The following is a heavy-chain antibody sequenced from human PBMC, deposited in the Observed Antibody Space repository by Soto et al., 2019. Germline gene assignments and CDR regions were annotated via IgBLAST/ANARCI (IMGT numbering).Heavy chain of an antibody. CDR1: GFTFNDYA. V-gene: IGHV3-30*03. Sequence: GGSLRLSCATSGFTFNDYAMYWVRQAPGQGLEWVAMISSDGHHQFYVDNLRGRFTVSRDNSKNTLFLQMNSLRPEDTAVYYCSRGTYYPQSSGLNADYWGPGTVVTVSS. D-gene: IGHD3-22*01. CDR2: ISSDGHHQ. J-gene: IGHJ4*02. CDR3: SRGTYYPQSSGLNADY.